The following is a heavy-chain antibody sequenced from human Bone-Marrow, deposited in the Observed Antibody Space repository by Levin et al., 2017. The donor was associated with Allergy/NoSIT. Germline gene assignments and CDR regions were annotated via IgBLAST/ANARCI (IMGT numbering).Heavy chain of an antibody. J-gene: IGHJ4*02. V-gene: IGHV4-39*01. CDR3: ATHTHYDYIWGSFRLDY. CDR2: IYHSGST. D-gene: IGHD3-16*02. Sequence: SETLSLTCSVSGDSISNNIYYWGWIRQPPGTGLEWIADIYHSGSTYYNPSLKSRVTISVDTSKNQFSLKLISVTAADTAVYYCATHTHYDYIWGSFRLDYWGQGTLVTVSS. CDR1: GDSISNNIYY.